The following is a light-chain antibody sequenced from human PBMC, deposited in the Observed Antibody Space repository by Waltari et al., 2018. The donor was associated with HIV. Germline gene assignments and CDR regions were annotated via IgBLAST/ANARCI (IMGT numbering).Light chain of an antibody. Sequence: EIVFTQSPATLSLSPGARATLSCRASLSVSSYLAWYQQKPGQAPRLLIYDASNRATGIPVRFSGSGSGTDFTLTISSLEPEDFAVYYCQQRSNWPRTFGQGTKVEIK. J-gene: IGKJ1*01. CDR3: QQRSNWPRT. CDR2: DAS. V-gene: IGKV3-11*01. CDR1: LSVSSY.